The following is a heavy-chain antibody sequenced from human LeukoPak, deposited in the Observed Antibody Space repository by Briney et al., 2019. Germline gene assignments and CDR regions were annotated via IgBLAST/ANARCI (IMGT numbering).Heavy chain of an antibody. D-gene: IGHD1-26*01. CDR2: IKQDGSEK. Sequence: GGSLRLSCAASGFTFSSYWMSWVRQAPGKGLEWVANIKQDGSEKYYVDSVKGRFTISRDNAKNSLYLQMNSLRAEDTAVYYCAREGGSWELCFDYWGQGTLVTVSS. J-gene: IGHJ4*02. V-gene: IGHV3-7*03. CDR3: AREGGSWELCFDY. CDR1: GFTFSSYW.